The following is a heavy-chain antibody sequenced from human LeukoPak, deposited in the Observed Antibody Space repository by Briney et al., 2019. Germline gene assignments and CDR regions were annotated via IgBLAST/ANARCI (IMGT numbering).Heavy chain of an antibody. CDR2: ISGSGGST. J-gene: IGHJ4*02. CDR1: GFTFSSYA. CDR3: AKDFCTNGVCYLNN. D-gene: IGHD2-8*01. V-gene: IGHV3-23*01. Sequence: GGSLRLSCAASGFTFSSYAMNWVRQAPGKGLEWVSGISGSGGSTYYADSVKGRFTISRDNSKNTLYLQMNSLRAEDTAVYYCAKDFCTNGVCYLNNWGQRTLVTVSS.